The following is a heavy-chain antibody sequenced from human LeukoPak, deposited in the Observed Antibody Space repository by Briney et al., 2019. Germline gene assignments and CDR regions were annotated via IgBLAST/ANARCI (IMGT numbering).Heavy chain of an antibody. CDR1: GYTFTSYY. Sequence: ASVTVSCKASGYTFTSYYIHWVRQAPGQGPDWMGYINPRNGATNYSQKFQGRLTMTRDTSISTAYMEVSSLKSDDTAVYYCARDPRDTGGSYDSWGQETLLTVSS. CDR3: ARDPRDTGGSYDS. V-gene: IGHV1-2*02. J-gene: IGHJ5*01. CDR2: INPRNGAT. D-gene: IGHD2-8*02.